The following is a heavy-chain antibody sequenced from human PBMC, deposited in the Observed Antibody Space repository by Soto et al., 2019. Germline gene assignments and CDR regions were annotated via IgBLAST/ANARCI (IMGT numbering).Heavy chain of an antibody. Sequence: QVTLKESGPVLVKPTETLTLTCTVSGFSLSNARMGVSWIRQPPGKALEWLAHIFSNDTKSYSTSLKSRLTLSKATSQHPVVLTMNNMETVDTSTYYCARRLPHHQTYYDNNRGRNHDAFDIWGQGTMVTVSS. D-gene: IGHD3-16*01. V-gene: IGHV2-26*01. CDR1: GFSLSNARMG. J-gene: IGHJ3*02. CDR3: ARRLPHHQTYYDNNRGRNHDAFDI. CDR2: IFSNDTK.